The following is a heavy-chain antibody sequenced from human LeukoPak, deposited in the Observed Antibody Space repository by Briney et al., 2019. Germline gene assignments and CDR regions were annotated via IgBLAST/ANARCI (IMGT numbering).Heavy chain of an antibody. V-gene: IGHV3-53*01. CDR1: GFTVSSNY. J-gene: IGHJ4*02. CDR2: IYSGGST. CDR3: ARELGWLQSQIDY. Sequence: GGSLRLSCAASGFTVSSNYMSWVRQAPGKGLEWVSVIYSGGSTYYADSVKGRFTISRDNSKNTLYLQMNSLRAEDTAVYYCARELGWLQSQIDYWGQGTLVTVSS. D-gene: IGHD5-24*01.